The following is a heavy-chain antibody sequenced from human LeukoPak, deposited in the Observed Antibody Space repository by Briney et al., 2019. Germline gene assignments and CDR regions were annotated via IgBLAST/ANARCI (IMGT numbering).Heavy chain of an antibody. CDR2: INAGNGTT. Sequence: ASVKVSCKASGYTFTSYAMHWVRQAPGQRLEWMGWINAGNGTTKYSQKFQGRVTITRDTSASTAYTELSSLRSEDTAVYYCARDRDGGYLDYWGQGTLVTVSS. V-gene: IGHV1-3*01. CDR1: GYTFTSYA. CDR3: ARDRDGGYLDY. D-gene: IGHD3-16*01. J-gene: IGHJ4*02.